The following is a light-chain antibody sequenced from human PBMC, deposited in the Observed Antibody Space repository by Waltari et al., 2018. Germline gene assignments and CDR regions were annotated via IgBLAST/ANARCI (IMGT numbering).Light chain of an antibody. Sequence: DVVMTQSPLSLPVSLGQPASISCRSSQSVVSSDGHTYLNWFQQRPGQSPRRLIYQVANRDSGVPDRFSGSGSGTDFTLKIIRVEAEDVGVYYCMQGTHWPYTFGQGTKLEIK. V-gene: IGKV2-30*01. CDR2: QVA. CDR1: QSVVSSDGHTY. J-gene: IGKJ2*01. CDR3: MQGTHWPYT.